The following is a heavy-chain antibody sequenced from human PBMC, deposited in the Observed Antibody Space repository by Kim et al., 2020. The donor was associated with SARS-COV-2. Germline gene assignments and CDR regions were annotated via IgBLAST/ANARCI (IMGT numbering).Heavy chain of an antibody. V-gene: IGHV4-34*01. D-gene: IGHD2-2*01. CDR3: ARGVQYCSSTSCYARRTNSWFDP. CDR1: GGSFSGDY. CDR2: INHSGST. J-gene: IGHJ5*02. Sequence: SETLSLTCAVYGGSFSGDYWSWIRQPPGKGLEWIGEINHSGSTNYNPSLKSRVTISVDTSKNQFSLKLSSVTAADTAVYYCARGVQYCSSTSCYARRTNSWFDPWGQGTLVTVSS.